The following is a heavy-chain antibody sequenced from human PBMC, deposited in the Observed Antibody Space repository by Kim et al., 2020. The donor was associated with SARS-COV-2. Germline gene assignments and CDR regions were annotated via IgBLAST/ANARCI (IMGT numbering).Heavy chain of an antibody. CDR1: GFTFSNAW. J-gene: IGHJ6*02. CDR2: IKSKTDGGTT. V-gene: IGHV3-15*01. CDR3: TTDLDLWFGELEDYYYGMDV. D-gene: IGHD3-10*01. Sequence: GGSLRLSCAASGFTFSNAWMSWVRQAPGKGLEWVGRIKSKTDGGTTDYAAPVKGRFTISRDDSKNTLYLQMNSLKTEDTAVYYCTTDLDLWFGELEDYYYGMDVWGQGTTVTVSS.